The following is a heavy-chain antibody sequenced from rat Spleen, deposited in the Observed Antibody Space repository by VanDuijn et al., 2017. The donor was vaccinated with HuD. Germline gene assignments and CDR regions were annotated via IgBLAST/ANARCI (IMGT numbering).Heavy chain of an antibody. CDR2: ISPSGGST. D-gene: IGHD1-2*01. CDR3: ATERPLIFSIAAISHVGYFDY. J-gene: IGHJ2*01. Sequence: EVQLVESGGGLVQPGRSLKLSCAASGFTFSNYGMHWIRQAPTKGLEWVASISPSGGSTYYRDSVKGRFTISRDNAKSTLYLQMDSLRSEDTATYYCATERPLIFSIAAISHVGYFDYWGQGVMVTVSS. V-gene: IGHV5-19*01. CDR1: GFTFSNYG.